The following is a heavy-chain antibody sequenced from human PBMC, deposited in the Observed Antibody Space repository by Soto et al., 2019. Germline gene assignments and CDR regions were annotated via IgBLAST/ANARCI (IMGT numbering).Heavy chain of an antibody. J-gene: IGHJ6*02. CDR3: ARAPTGTYYYYGMDV. V-gene: IGHV3-74*01. CDR1: DLTFSSYW. D-gene: IGHD7-27*01. Sequence: GGSLRLSCAASDLTFSSYWMHWVRQAPGKGLVWVSRIKTDGSITNYADCVKGRFTISRDNAKNTLFLQMNSLRTEDTAVYYCARAPTGTYYYYGMDVWGQGTTVTVSS. CDR2: IKTDGSIT.